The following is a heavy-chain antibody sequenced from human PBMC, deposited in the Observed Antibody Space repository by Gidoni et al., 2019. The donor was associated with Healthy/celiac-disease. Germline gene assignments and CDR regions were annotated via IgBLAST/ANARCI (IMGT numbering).Heavy chain of an antibody. CDR1: GGTFSSYA. CDR2: IIPILGIA. V-gene: IGHV1-69*04. J-gene: IGHJ4*02. CDR3: ARDGCSSTSCPWDY. D-gene: IGHD2-2*01. Sequence: QVQLVQSGAEVKKPGSSVKVSCKASGGTFSSYAISWVRQAPGQGLEWMGRIIPILGIANYAQKFQGRVTITADKSTSTAYMELSSLRSEDTAVYYCARDGCSSTSCPWDYWGQGTLVTVSS.